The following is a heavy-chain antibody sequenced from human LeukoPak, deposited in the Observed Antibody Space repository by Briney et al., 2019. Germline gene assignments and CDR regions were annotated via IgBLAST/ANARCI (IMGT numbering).Heavy chain of an antibody. CDR1: GGSISSSSYY. D-gene: IGHD6-19*01. Sequence: SETLSLTCTVSGGSISSSSYYWGWIRQPLGKGLEWIGSIYYSGSTYYNPSLKSRVTISVDTSKNQFSLKLSSVTAADTAVYYCASAVHPGIAVAGRVPWFDPWGQGTLVTVSS. V-gene: IGHV4-39*01. J-gene: IGHJ5*02. CDR3: ASAVHPGIAVAGRVPWFDP. CDR2: IYYSGST.